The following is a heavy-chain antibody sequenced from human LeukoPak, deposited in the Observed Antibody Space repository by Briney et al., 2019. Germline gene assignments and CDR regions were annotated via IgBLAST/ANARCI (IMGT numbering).Heavy chain of an antibody. J-gene: IGHJ4*02. V-gene: IGHV3-21*01. CDR2: ISSSSSYI. CDR1: GFTFSSYS. D-gene: IGHD5-18*01. Sequence: PGGSLRLSCAASGFTFSSYSMNWVRQAPGKGLEWVSSISSSSSYIYYADSVKGRFTISRDNAKNSLYLQMNSLRAEDTAVYYCARVSATAMVTADYWGQGTLDTVSS. CDR3: ARVSATAMVTADY.